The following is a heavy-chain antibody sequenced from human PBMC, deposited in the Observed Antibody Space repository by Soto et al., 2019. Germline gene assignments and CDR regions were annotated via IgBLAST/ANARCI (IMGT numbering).Heavy chain of an antibody. CDR2: INAGNGNT. J-gene: IGHJ5*02. Sequence: ASVKVSCKASGYTFTSYAMHWVRQAPGQRLEWMGWINAGNGNTKYSQKFQGRVTITRDTSASTAYMELSSLRSEDTAVYYCARDLGYCSTTSCSPWFDPWGQGTLVTVSS. CDR3: ARDLGYCSTTSCSPWFDP. CDR1: GYTFTSYA. V-gene: IGHV1-3*01. D-gene: IGHD2-2*01.